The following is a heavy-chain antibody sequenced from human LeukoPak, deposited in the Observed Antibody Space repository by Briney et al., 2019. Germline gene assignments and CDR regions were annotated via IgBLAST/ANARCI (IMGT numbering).Heavy chain of an antibody. CDR2: IYYSGST. J-gene: IGHJ3*02. Sequence: SETLSLTCAVYGGSFSGYYWGWIRQPPGKGLEWIGSIYYSGSTYYNPSLKSRVTISVDTSKNQFSLKLSSVTAADTAVYYCARVFVLMEYTESNAFDIWGQGTMVTVSS. V-gene: IGHV4-34*01. CDR3: ARVFVLMEYTESNAFDI. CDR1: GGSFSGYY. D-gene: IGHD2-8*01.